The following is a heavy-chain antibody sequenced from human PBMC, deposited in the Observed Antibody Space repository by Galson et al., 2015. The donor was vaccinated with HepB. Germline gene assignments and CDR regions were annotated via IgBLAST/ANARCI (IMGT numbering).Heavy chain of an antibody. CDR1: GGYISSGDQY. V-gene: IGHV4-31*03. D-gene: IGHD3-22*01. CDR3: ATITMRMVVINP. J-gene: IGHJ4*02. CDR2: IYHSGST. Sequence: QVQLQESGPGLVKPSETLSLTCTVSGGYISSGDQYWSWIRQHPGKGLEWIGYIYHSGSTYYNPSLKSRVKMSIDTSKNQFSLNLSSVTAADTAVYFCATITMRMVVINPWGQGTLVTVSS.